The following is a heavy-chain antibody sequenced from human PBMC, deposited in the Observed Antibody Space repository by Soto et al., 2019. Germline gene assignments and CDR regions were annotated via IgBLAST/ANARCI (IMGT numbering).Heavy chain of an antibody. V-gene: IGHV1-8*01. Sequence: QVQLVQSGAEVKKPGASVKVSCQASGYSFSTYDINWVRQAAGQGLEWMGWVNPKSGNTDYAQRFRGRVTMTSNTSISTAYMELSALTPEDTAVYYCARPYCDSTSCYTGWFDPWGQGTLVTVSS. J-gene: IGHJ5*02. CDR2: VNPKSGNT. CDR3: ARPYCDSTSCYTGWFDP. CDR1: GYSFSTYD. D-gene: IGHD2-2*02.